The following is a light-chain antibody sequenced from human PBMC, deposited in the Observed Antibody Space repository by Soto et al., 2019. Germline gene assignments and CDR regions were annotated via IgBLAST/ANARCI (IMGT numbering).Light chain of an antibody. CDR2: GAS. CDR1: QSVNIY. V-gene: IGKV3D-15*01. Sequence: EIVMTQSPATLSVSPGERTTLSCRASQSVNIYLAWYQQKPGQAPRLLIFGASYRATGIPARFSGSGSGTEFNLTIRRLEFEDFAVYFCQQYDDWLRLTFGGGTKVDIK. CDR3: QQYDDWLRLT. J-gene: IGKJ4*01.